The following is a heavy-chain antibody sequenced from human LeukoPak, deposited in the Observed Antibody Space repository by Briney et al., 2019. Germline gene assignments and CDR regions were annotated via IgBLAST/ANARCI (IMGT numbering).Heavy chain of an antibody. CDR1: GGTFSSYA. D-gene: IGHD4-17*01. V-gene: IGHV1-69*06. CDR2: IIPIFGTA. J-gene: IGHJ4*02. CDR3: ARVGTTVTTIGY. Sequence: SVKVSCKASGGTFSSYAISWVRQAPGQGLEWMGGIIPIFGTANYAQKFQGRVAITADKSTSTAYMELSSLRSEDTAVYYCARVGTTVTTIGYWGQGTLVTVSS.